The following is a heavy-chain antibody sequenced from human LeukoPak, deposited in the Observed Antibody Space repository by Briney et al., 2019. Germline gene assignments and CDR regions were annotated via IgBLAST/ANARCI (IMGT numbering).Heavy chain of an antibody. CDR2: IIPILGIA. D-gene: IGHD5-18*01. CDR1: GGTFSSYA. V-gene: IGHV1-69*04. CDR3: ARGRGYSYGSTPHSDY. J-gene: IGHJ4*02. Sequence: ASVTVSCKASGGTFSSYAISWVRQAPGQGLEWMGRIIPILGIANYAQKFQGRVTITADKSTSTAYMELSSLRSEDTAVYYCARGRGYSYGSTPHSDYWGQGTLVTVSS.